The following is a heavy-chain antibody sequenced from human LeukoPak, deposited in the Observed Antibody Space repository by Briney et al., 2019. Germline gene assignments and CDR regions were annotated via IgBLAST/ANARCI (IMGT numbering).Heavy chain of an antibody. D-gene: IGHD6-13*01. J-gene: IGHJ4*02. V-gene: IGHV3-74*01. Sequence: GGSLRLSCAASGFAFSSNWMHWVRQAPGKGLVWVSHISTDARTITYAAFVKGRFTISRDNAKNTLYLQMNSLRAEDTALHYCVRGQATAWGLDYWGQGTLVTVSS. CDR3: VRGQATAWGLDY. CDR2: ISTDARTI. CDR1: GFAFSSNW.